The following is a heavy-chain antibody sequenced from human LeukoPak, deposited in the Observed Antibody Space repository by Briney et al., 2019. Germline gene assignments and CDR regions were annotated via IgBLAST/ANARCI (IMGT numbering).Heavy chain of an antibody. CDR2: IKQDGSEK. CDR1: GFTFSSYS. D-gene: IGHD4-17*01. V-gene: IGHV3-7*01. Sequence: GGSLRLSCAASGFTFSSYSMNWVRQAPGKGLEWVANIKQDGSEKYYVDSVKGRFTISRDNAKNSLYLQMNSLRAEDTAVYYCARRVYGDYPAEGYYYYYYGMDVWGQGTTVTVSS. CDR3: ARRVYGDYPAEGYYYYYYGMDV. J-gene: IGHJ6*02.